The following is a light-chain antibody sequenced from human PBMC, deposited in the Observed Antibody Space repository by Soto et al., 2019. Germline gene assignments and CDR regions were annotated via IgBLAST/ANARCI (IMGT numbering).Light chain of an antibody. CDR1: QSISSNY. V-gene: IGKV3-20*01. Sequence: EIVLTQSPGTLSLSAGERATLSCRASQSISSNYLAWYQQKPGQAPRLLIFGASYRATGIPDRFSGSGSRTYFTLTLIRLEPEDFAVYYCQQYGRSPPQFTFRPGKKVDIK. CDR3: QQYGRSPPQFT. J-gene: IGKJ3*01. CDR2: GAS.